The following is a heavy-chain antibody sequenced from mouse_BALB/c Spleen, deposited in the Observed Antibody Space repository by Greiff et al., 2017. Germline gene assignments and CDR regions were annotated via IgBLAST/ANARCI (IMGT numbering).Heavy chain of an antibody. D-gene: IGHD2-14*01. CDR2: IDPFNGGT. CDR3: ARPYRYDDYAMDY. Sequence: EVQLQESGPELMKPGASVKISCKASGYSFTSYYMHWVKQSHGKSLEWIGYIDPFNGGTSYNQKFKGKATLTVDKSSSTAYMHLSSLTSEDSAVYYCARPYRYDDYAMDYWGQGTSVTVSS. V-gene: IGHV1S135*01. J-gene: IGHJ4*01. CDR1: GYSFTSYY.